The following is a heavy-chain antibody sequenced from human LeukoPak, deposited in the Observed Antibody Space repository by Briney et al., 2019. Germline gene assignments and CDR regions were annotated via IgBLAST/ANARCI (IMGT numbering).Heavy chain of an antibody. V-gene: IGHV3-64*01. J-gene: IGHJ3*02. D-gene: IGHD4-17*01. CDR1: GFTFSSYA. CDR2: ISSNGGST. Sequence: GGSLRLSCAASGFTFSSYAMHWVRQAPGKGLEYVSAISSNGGSTYYANSVKGRFTISRDNSKNTLYLQMGSLRAEDMAVYYCARSVDYADAFDIWGQGTMVTVSS. CDR3: ARSVDYADAFDI.